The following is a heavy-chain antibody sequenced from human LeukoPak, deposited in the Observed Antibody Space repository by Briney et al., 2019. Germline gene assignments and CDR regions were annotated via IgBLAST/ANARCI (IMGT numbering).Heavy chain of an antibody. D-gene: IGHD3/OR15-3a*01. CDR2: MSASGGS. V-gene: IGHV4-4*07. Sequence: PSETLSLTCAVSGDSISTYYWSWIRRPAGRGLEWIGRMSASGGSNYNPSLKSRVTMSVDTSKNQVSLKLSSVTAADTAVYYCARGWTSYYYYMDVWGKGTTVTVSS. J-gene: IGHJ6*03. CDR1: GDSISTYY. CDR3: ARGWTSYYYYMDV.